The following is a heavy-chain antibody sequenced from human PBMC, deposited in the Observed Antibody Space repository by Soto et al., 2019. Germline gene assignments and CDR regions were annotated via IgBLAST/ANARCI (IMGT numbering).Heavy chain of an antibody. J-gene: IGHJ4*02. CDR2: IYYSGST. D-gene: IGHD6-19*01. CDR1: GGSISSGGYY. CDR3: ARDNSSGWHHYFDY. V-gene: IGHV4-31*03. Sequence: QVQLQESGPGLVKPSQTLSLTCTVSGGSISSGGYYWSWIRQHPGKGLEWIGYIYYSGSTYYNPSRKSRVTISVDTSKNQFSLKLSSVTAADTAVYYCARDNSSGWHHYFDYWGQGTLVTVSS.